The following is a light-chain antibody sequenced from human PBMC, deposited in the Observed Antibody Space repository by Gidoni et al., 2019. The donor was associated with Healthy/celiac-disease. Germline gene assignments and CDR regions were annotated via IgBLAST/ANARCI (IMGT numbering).Light chain of an antibody. J-gene: IGKJ1*01. CDR1: QSISSY. CDR3: QQSYITPLT. V-gene: IGKV1-39*01. Sequence: DIQMTQSPCSLSASVGDRVTITCRASQSISSYLNWYQQKPGKAPKLLIYAASSLQSGFPSRFSGSGSGTDFTLTISSLQPEDCATYYCQQSYITPLTFGQGTKVEIK. CDR2: AAS.